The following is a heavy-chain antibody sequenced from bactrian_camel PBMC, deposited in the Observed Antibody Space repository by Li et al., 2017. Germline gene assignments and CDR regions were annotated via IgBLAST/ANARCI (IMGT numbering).Heavy chain of an antibody. CDR2: IDGTGRMR. V-gene: IGHV3S42*01. CDR3: VVNLPSGSEYPPDLICRAQFGY. Sequence: VQLVESGGGAVQAGESLRLSCVSYGYTWCDYDMSWYRQFPGKGLEWVASIDGTGRMRRYTESVKGRFTISRDNAKSTLYLQMNSLKPKDTAVYYCVVNLPSGSEYPPDLICRAQFGYWGQGTQVTVS. CDR1: GYTWCDYD. D-gene: IGHD2*01. J-gene: IGHJ6*01.